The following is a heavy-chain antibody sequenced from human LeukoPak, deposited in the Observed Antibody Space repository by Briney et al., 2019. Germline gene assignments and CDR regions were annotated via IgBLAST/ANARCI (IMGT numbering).Heavy chain of an antibody. J-gene: IGHJ6*02. CDR1: GFTFSSYW. V-gene: IGHV3-7*03. CDR3: ARGGGLDV. CDR2: INHNGNVN. D-gene: IGHD3-16*01. Sequence: GGSLRLSCAASGFTFSSYWMNWARQAPGKGLEWVASINHNGNVNYYVDSVRGRFTISRDNAKNSLYLQMSNLRAEDTAVCFCARGGGLDVWGQGATVTVSS.